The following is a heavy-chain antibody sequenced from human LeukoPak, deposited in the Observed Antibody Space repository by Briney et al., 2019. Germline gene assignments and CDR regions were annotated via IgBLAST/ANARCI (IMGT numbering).Heavy chain of an antibody. V-gene: IGHV4-4*07. Sequence: SETLSLTCTGSGGSISSYYWSSIGQPAGKGLEWIGRIYTSGSTNYNPPLKSRVTISVDTSKNQSSLKLSSATAADTAVYYCARLVRGIYDYFDYWGQGTLVTVSS. CDR2: IYTSGST. D-gene: IGHD3-10*01. J-gene: IGHJ4*02. CDR1: GGSISSYY. CDR3: ARLVRGIYDYFDY.